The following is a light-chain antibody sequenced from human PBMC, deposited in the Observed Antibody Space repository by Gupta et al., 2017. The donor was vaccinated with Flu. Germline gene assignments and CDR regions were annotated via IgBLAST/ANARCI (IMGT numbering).Light chain of an antibody. CDR2: SNI. J-gene: IGLJ3*02. V-gene: IGLV1-40*01. Sequence: QSVMTQPPSVSGAPGQGVTISCTGRGSNFGAGFYVHLDRQVPVTAPKLLIYSNINRPAGVPGRFSGSTSGTAASLSITGLQSDDEATYYCQSYDSRLSSWVFGGGTKLTVL. CDR1: GSNFGAGFY. CDR3: QSYDSRLSSWV.